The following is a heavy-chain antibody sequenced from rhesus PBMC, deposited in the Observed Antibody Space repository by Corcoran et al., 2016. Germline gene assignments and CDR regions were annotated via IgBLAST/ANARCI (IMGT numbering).Heavy chain of an antibody. V-gene: IGHV4-81*01. CDR2: INGNSAGT. D-gene: IGHD2-27*01. J-gene: IGHJ4*01. CDR3: ARDRAGYIVVVFTATRGFDY. CDR1: GVSLRGYS. Sequence: QVQLQGSGPGLGKPSETLSLTCTVLGVSLRGYSWSCIRPPPGKGRAWVGGINGNSAGTNYTPPLKSRVTISKDTSKNQFSLKLSSVTAADTAVYYCARDRAGYIVVVFTATRGFDYWGQGVLVTVSS.